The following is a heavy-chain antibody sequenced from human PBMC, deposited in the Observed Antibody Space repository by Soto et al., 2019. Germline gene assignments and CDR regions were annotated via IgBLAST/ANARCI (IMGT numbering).Heavy chain of an antibody. J-gene: IGHJ4*02. CDR3: ARSPDTAMVTRRFSTVAYCFDY. CDR1: GGSISSGGYY. CDR2: IYYSGST. Sequence: SETLSLTCTVSGGSISSGGYYWSWIRQHPGKGLEWIGYIYYSGSTYYNPSLKSRVTISVDTPKNPFSLKLSSVTAADTAVYYCARSPDTAMVTRRFSTVAYCFDYWGQGTLVTVSS. D-gene: IGHD5-18*01. V-gene: IGHV4-31*03.